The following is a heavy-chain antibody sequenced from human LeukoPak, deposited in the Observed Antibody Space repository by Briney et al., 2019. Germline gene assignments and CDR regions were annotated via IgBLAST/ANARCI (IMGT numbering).Heavy chain of an antibody. Sequence: SETLSLTCTVSGGSISSSSYYWGWIRQPPGKGLEWIGSIYYSGSTYYNPSLKSRVTISVDTSKNQFSLKLSSVTAADTAVYYCARRRWDHPAKYFDYWGQGTLVTVSS. CDR2: IYYSGST. CDR1: GGSISSSSYY. D-gene: IGHD1-26*01. J-gene: IGHJ4*02. CDR3: ARRRWDHPAKYFDY. V-gene: IGHV4-39*01.